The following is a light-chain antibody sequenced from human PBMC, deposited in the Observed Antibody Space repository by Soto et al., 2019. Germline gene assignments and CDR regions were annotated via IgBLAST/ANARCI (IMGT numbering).Light chain of an antibody. V-gene: IGLV1-44*01. Sequence: QSVLTQPPSASGPPGQTVTISCSGSNSNIGGNPVSWYQVLPGAAPKLLIYNNDQRPSGVPDRLSGSKSGMSASLAISGLQSDDEADYFCASWDDSLNGRLFGGGTKLTVL. CDR3: ASWDDSLNGRL. CDR1: NSNIGGNP. CDR2: NND. J-gene: IGLJ3*02.